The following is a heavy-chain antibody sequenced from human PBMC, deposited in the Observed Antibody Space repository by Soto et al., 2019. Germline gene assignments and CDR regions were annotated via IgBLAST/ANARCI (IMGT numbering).Heavy chain of an antibody. Sequence: EVQLVESGGGRVKPGGSLRLSCAASGFSFSSNSRNWVRQAPGRGLEWVSSISTTGSHIYYADSVKGRFTISRDNAKNSLYLQMNSLRAEDTAVYYCASPFWFDPWGQGTLVTVSS. V-gene: IGHV3-21*02. CDR1: GFSFSSNS. J-gene: IGHJ5*02. CDR3: ASPFWFDP. CDR2: ISTTGSHI.